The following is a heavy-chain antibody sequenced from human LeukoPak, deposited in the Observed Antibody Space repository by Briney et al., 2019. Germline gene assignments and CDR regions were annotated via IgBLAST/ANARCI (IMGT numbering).Heavy chain of an antibody. CDR1: GFTFSSYA. Sequence: GGSLRLSCAASGFTFSSYAMSWVRQAPGKGLEWVSAISGSGASTYYADSVKGRFTISRDNSKNTLYLQMNSLRAEDTAVYYCAKGGGRNYYYYMDVWGKGTTVTVSS. J-gene: IGHJ6*03. CDR2: ISGSGAST. V-gene: IGHV3-23*01. CDR3: AKGGGRNYYYYMDV. D-gene: IGHD3-16*01.